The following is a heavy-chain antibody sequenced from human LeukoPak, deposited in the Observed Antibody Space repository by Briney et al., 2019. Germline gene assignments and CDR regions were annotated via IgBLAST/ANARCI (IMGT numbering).Heavy chain of an antibody. CDR1: GYTFTSYY. CDR3: ASIAVAGSYDY. Sequence: ASVKVSCKASGYTFTSYYMHWVRQAPGQGLEWMGIINPSGGSTSYAQEFQGRVTMTRDMSTSTVYMELSSLRSEDTAVYYCASIAVAGSYDYWGQGTLVTVSS. J-gene: IGHJ4*02. V-gene: IGHV1-46*01. CDR2: INPSGGST. D-gene: IGHD6-19*01.